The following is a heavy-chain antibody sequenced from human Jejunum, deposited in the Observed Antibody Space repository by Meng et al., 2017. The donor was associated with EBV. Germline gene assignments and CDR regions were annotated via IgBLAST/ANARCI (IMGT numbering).Heavy chain of an antibody. CDR1: GFSLSANGVG. J-gene: IGHJ4*02. CDR3: AHKGSGSYPLDY. V-gene: IGHV2-5*02. Sequence: GPTLVTPPQPLRLTSTFSGFSLSANGVGVAWIRQPPGKALEWLAVIYWDDSRLYSPSLRSRLTITKDTSKNQVVLIMTNMDPVDTATYYCAHKGSGSYPLDYWGQGTLVTVSS. D-gene: IGHD1-26*01. CDR2: IYWDDSR.